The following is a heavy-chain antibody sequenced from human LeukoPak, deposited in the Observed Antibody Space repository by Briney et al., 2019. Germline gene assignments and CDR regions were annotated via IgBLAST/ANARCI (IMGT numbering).Heavy chain of an antibody. V-gene: IGHV4-59*01. Sequence: SETLSLTCTVSGGSISSYYWSWIRQPPGKGLEWIGYIYYSGSTNYNPSLKSRVTISVDTPKNQFSLKLSSVTAADTAVYYCARAPPTYYYDSSGYGAFDIWGQGTMVTVSS. D-gene: IGHD3-22*01. CDR1: GGSISSYY. CDR3: ARAPPTYYYDSSGYGAFDI. J-gene: IGHJ3*02. CDR2: IYYSGST.